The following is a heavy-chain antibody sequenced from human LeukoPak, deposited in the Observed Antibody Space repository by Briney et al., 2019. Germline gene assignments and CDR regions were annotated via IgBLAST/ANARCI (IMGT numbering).Heavy chain of an antibody. CDR1: GFTSSIYW. J-gene: IGHJ4*02. V-gene: IGHV3-7*01. D-gene: IGHD3-22*01. CDR2: IKRNGSEK. Sequence: GGSLRLSCAASGFTSSIYWMSWVRQAPGKGLEWVANIKRNGSEKYYVDSVKGRFTISRDNAKNSLYLQMNSLRAEDTAVYYCAREFPYYYDISGYKLDYWGQGTLVTVSS. CDR3: AREFPYYYDISGYKLDY.